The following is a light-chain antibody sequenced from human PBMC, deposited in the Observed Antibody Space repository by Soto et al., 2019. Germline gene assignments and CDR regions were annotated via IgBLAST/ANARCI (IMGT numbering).Light chain of an antibody. CDR1: QSVSSY. CDR2: DAS. CDR3: QQRSNWPPT. J-gene: IGKJ2*01. V-gene: IGKV3-11*01. Sequence: EIVLTQSPDSLSLSPGERATLSCRASQSVSSYLAWYQQKPGQAPRLLIYDASNRATGIPARFSGRGSGTDFTLTISSLEPADFAVYYCQQRSNWPPTFGQGTKLEIK.